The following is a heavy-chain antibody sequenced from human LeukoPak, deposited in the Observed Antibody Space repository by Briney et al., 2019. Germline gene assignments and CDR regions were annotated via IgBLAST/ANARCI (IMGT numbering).Heavy chain of an antibody. Sequence: GGSLRLSCAASGFTFSSYGMHWVRQAPGKGLEWVAVISYDGSNKYYADSVKGRFTISRDNSKNTLYLQMNSLRAEDTAVYYCAKDRCSNGIGCFYYYMDVWGKGTTVTISS. V-gene: IGHV3-30*18. CDR1: GFTFSSYG. D-gene: IGHD2-8*01. J-gene: IGHJ6*03. CDR2: ISYDGSNK. CDR3: AKDRCSNGIGCFYYYMDV.